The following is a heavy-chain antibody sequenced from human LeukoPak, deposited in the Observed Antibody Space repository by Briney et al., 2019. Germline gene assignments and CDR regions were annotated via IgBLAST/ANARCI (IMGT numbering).Heavy chain of an antibody. Sequence: GGSLRLSCAASGFTFDDYGMSWVRQAPGKGLEWVSGINWNGGSTGYADSVKGRFTISRDNAKNSLYLQMNSLRAEDAALYYCARSFVPAAMLPDAFDIWGQGTMVTVSS. CDR1: GFTFDDYG. D-gene: IGHD2-2*01. CDR2: INWNGGST. V-gene: IGHV3-20*04. CDR3: ARSFVPAAMLPDAFDI. J-gene: IGHJ3*02.